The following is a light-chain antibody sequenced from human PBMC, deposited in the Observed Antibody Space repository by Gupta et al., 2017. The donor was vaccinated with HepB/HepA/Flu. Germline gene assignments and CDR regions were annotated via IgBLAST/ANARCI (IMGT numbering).Light chain of an antibody. V-gene: IGKV2-28*01. CDR2: LDS. CDR1: QSLLHSNGYKY. Sequence: DIVMTHSPLSLLVTPGEPASISCSSSQSLLHSNGYKYLDWYLQKPGQSPQLLIYLDSKRASGVPDRFSGSGSGTDFTLKISRGEAEDVGVYYCMQKLQTPGSFGQGTKLDIK. CDR3: MQKLQTPGS. J-gene: IGKJ2*04.